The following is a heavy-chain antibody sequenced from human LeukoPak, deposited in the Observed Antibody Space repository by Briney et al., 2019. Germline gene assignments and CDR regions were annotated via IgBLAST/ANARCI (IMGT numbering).Heavy chain of an antibody. CDR2: IYTSGST. D-gene: IGHD3-22*01. J-gene: IGHJ4*02. CDR3: ARHTYYYDSSGYYFDY. Sequence: SETLSLTCAISGGSISSNSYYWSWIRQPAGKGLEWIGRIYTSGSTNDNPSLKSRVTISVDTSKNQFSLKLSSVTAADTAVYYCARHTYYYDSSGYYFDYWGQGTLVTVSS. V-gene: IGHV4-61*02. CDR1: GGSISSNSYY.